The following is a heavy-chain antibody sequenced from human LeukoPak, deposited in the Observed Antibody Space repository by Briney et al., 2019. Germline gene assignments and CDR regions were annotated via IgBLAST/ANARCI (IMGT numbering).Heavy chain of an antibody. V-gene: IGHV1-2*02. D-gene: IGHD2-15*01. CDR2: ISPYSNGT. CDR3: ARVTAPRDIVVVVAASPPTFFDY. J-gene: IGHJ4*02. CDR1: GYNFSYYY. Sequence: ASVKLSCQASGYNFSYYYLHWVRQAPGQGLEWMGWISPYSNGTKSAQKFQGRVTMTRDTSISTAYMELSRLRPDDTAVYYCARVTAPRDIVVVVAASPPTFFDYWGQGTLVTVSS.